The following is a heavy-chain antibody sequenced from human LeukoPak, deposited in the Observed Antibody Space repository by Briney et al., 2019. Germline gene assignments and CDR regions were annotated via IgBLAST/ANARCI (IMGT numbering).Heavy chain of an antibody. D-gene: IGHD3-16*02. V-gene: IGHV3-23*01. CDR1: GFTFSNYA. CDR2: ISGSGGST. J-gene: IGHJ3*02. Sequence: TGGSLRLSCAASGFTFSNYAMSWVRQAPGKGLEWVSAISGSGGSTYYADSVKGRFTISRDNSKNTLYLQMNSLRAEDTAVYYCALNGREVPSSAFDIWGQGTMVTVSS. CDR3: ALNGREVPSSAFDI.